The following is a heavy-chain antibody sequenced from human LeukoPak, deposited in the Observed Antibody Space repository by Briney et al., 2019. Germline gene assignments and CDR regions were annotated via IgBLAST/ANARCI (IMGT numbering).Heavy chain of an antibody. CDR2: IYYSRST. CDR1: GGSSSSSSYY. CDR3: ARHISGQNWFDP. D-gene: IGHD2-21*01. Sequence: SETLSLTCTVSGGSSSSSSYYWGWIRQPPGKGLEWIGSIYYSRSTYYNPSLKSRVTISVDTSKNQFSLKLSSVTAADTAVYYCARHISGQNWFDPWGQGTLVTVSS. J-gene: IGHJ5*02. V-gene: IGHV4-39*01.